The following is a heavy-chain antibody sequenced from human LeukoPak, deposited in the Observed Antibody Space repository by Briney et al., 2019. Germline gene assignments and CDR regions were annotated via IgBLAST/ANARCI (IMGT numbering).Heavy chain of an antibody. D-gene: IGHD5-24*01. CDR1: GYTFTSYD. J-gene: IGHJ6*02. CDR2: MNPNSGNT. CDR3: ARADGWYYYGMDV. Sequence: ASVKVSCKASGYTFTSYDINWVRQATGQGLEWMGWMNPNSGNTGYAQKLQGRVTMTTDTSTSTAYMELRSLRSDDTAVYYCARADGWYYYGMDVWGQGTTVTVSS. V-gene: IGHV1-8*01.